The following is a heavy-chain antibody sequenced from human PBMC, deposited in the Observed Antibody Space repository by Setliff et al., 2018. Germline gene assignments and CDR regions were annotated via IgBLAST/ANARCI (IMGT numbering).Heavy chain of an antibody. V-gene: IGHV1-8*03. CDR3: ARVQQLGTFDY. Sequence: ASVKVSCKDSGYTFSTYGISWVRQAPGQGLEWMGWMNPNRGNTGYAQKFQGRVTITADESTSTAYIELSSLRSEDTAVYYCARVQQLGTFDYWGQGTLVTVSS. J-gene: IGHJ4*02. CDR2: MNPNRGNT. CDR1: GYTFSTYG. D-gene: IGHD6-13*01.